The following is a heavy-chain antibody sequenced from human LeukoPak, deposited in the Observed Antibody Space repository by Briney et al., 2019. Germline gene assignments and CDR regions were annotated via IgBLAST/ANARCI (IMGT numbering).Heavy chain of an antibody. V-gene: IGHV4-39*01. CDR1: GGSISSSSHY. Sequence: PSETLSLTCTVSGGSISSSSHYWGWIRQPPGKGLEWIGSIYYSGDAYYNPSLKSRVTTSVDTSKSQFSLRLSSVTAADTAVYYCASVPYYDSSFDAFDIWGQGTMVTVSS. J-gene: IGHJ3*02. CDR2: IYYSGDA. D-gene: IGHD3-22*01. CDR3: ASVPYYDSSFDAFDI.